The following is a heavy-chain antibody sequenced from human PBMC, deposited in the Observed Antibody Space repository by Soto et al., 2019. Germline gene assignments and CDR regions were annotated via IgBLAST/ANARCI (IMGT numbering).Heavy chain of an antibody. CDR2: ISWNGASI. D-gene: IGHD3-10*01. CDR3: ANLPLYGSGFDC. J-gene: IGHJ4*02. Sequence: EVQLVESGGGLVQPGRSLRLSCAASGFTFDDYAIHWVRQAPGRGLEWGAGISWNGASIGYAASVKGRFTISRDNAKNSLHLQMNSLRSEDTALYYCANLPLYGSGFDCWGQGTLVTVSS. CDR1: GFTFDDYA. V-gene: IGHV3-9*01.